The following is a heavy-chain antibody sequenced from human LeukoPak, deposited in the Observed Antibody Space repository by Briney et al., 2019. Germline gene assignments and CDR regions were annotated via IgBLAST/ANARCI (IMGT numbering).Heavy chain of an antibody. CDR1: GFTFSTYV. J-gene: IGHJ4*02. CDR2: ISYDGNSK. CDR3: ARAGPVPPSDGGPIADY. V-gene: IGHV3-30*03. D-gene: IGHD3-10*01. Sequence: GGSLRLSCAGSGFTFSTYVIHWVRQTPGKGLEWAALISYDGNSKYYADSVKGRFTISRDNSKNTVYLQMDSLRAEDTAVYYCARAGPVPPSDGGPIADYWGQGTLVTVSS.